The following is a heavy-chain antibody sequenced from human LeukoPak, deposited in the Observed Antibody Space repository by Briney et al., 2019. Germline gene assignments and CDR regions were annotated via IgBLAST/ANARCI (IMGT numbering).Heavy chain of an antibody. CDR1: GYSFANFW. D-gene: IGHD3-10*01. J-gene: IGHJ5*02. CDR2: FYTGDSDT. CDR3: ARLHPSGTYDWDP. Sequence: GESLNTSCKASGYSFANFWSAWVRQMPGKGLEWMGIFYTGDSDTIYSPSCQGHVTISIDRTINTAYLQWTSLQASATAIYYCARLHPSGTYDWDPWGQGTLVTVFS. V-gene: IGHV5-51*01.